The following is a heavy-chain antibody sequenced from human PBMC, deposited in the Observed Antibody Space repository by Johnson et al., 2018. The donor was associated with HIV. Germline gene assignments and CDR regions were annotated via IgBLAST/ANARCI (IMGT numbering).Heavy chain of an antibody. CDR3: AKSYYEEERPMGVDAFDI. CDR2: IWYDGSNK. Sequence: VQLVESGGGVVQPGRSLRLSCAASGFTFSSYGMHWVRQAPGKGLEWVAVIWYDGSNKYYADSVKGRFTIYRDNSKNTLYLQMNSLRAEDTAVYYCAKSYYEEERPMGVDAFDIWGQGTMVTVSS. CDR1: GFTFSSYG. J-gene: IGHJ3*02. V-gene: IGHV3-33*06. D-gene: IGHD1-26*01.